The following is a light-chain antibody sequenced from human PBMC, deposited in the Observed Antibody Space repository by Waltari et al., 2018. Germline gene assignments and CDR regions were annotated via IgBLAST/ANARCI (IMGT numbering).Light chain of an antibody. CDR2: YDN. Sequence: SYVLTQPPSVSVAPGEPASITCGGNNIESKRVHWYRQRQGPAPVVVISYDNDRAAGIPERLSGYNYGNTATLTISRGEAGDEADYYCQVWDANTDPGVFGTGTEVTVL. CDR1: NIESKR. V-gene: IGLV3-21*01. J-gene: IGLJ1*01. CDR3: QVWDANTDPGV.